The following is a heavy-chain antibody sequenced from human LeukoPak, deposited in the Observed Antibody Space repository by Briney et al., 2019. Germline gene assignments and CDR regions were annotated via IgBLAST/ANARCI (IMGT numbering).Heavy chain of an antibody. V-gene: IGHV3-48*03. Sequence: PGGSLRLFCAASGFTYRSYEMKWVRQAPGKGLEWVSFISSSGNTIYYADSVKGRFTISRDNSKNSLYLQMNSLRAEDTAVYYCAELVITMIVGVWGKGATVTISS. J-gene: IGHJ6*04. CDR3: AELVITMIVGV. CDR2: ISSSGNTI. D-gene: IGHD3-22*01. CDR1: GFTYRSYE.